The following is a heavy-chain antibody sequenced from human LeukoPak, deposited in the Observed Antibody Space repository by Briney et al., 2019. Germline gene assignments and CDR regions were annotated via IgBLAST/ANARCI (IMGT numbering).Heavy chain of an antibody. Sequence: PGGSLRLSCAASGFTFSGYAMNWVRQAPGKGLQWVSYISSSGSPINYGDSVKGRFTISRDNANNSLFLQMNSLRAEDTDVYYCTRGSSGSFDFWGQGTLVTVSS. J-gene: IGHJ4*02. CDR3: TRGSSGSFDF. V-gene: IGHV3-48*03. CDR1: GFTFSGYA. D-gene: IGHD3-10*01. CDR2: ISSSGSPI.